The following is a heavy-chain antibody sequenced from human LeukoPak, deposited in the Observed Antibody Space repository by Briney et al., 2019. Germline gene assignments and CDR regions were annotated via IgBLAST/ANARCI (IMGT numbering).Heavy chain of an antibody. D-gene: IGHD3-10*01. J-gene: IGHJ4*02. CDR1: GFTFSSYA. CDR3: ARRGSGSYSPFDY. CDR2: IYYSGSS. V-gene: IGHV4-59*08. Sequence: GSLRLSCAASGFTFSSYAMSWVRQPPGRGLEWIGHIYYSGSSNYNPSLKSRVTISVDTSKNQFSLKLRSVTAADTAVYYCARRGSGSYSPFDYWGQGTLVTVSS.